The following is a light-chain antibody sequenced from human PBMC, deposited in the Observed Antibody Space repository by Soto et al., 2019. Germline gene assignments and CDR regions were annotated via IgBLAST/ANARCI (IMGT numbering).Light chain of an antibody. V-gene: IGKV1-5*03. Sequence: IQMTHSASTLSASIGDTVNITCGASQSISTWLAWYQQKPGKAPKVLIYRASSVEIGVPSRFSGSGSGTDFNLTISSLQPVDFATYYCQHYHTYPWTFGQGTKVDIK. CDR3: QHYHTYPWT. CDR1: QSISTW. J-gene: IGKJ1*01. CDR2: RAS.